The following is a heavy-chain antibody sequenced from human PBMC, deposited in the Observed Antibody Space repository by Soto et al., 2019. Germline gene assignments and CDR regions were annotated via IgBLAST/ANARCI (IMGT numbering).Heavy chain of an antibody. Sequence: SVKVSCKASGGTFSRYAISWVRRAPGQGLEWIGGFIPIYGTRNYAQKFPGRVTITADASTRTAYLELSSLRSEDTAVYYCARAERPYGDYDNYYYSMDVWDQGTSVTVSS. J-gene: IGHJ6*03. CDR1: GGTFSRYA. CDR3: ARAERPYGDYDNYYYSMDV. D-gene: IGHD4-17*01. CDR2: FIPIYGTR. V-gene: IGHV1-69*13.